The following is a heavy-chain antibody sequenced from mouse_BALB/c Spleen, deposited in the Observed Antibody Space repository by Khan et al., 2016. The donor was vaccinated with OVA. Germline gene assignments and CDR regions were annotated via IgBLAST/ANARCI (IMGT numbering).Heavy chain of an antibody. J-gene: IGHJ3*01. CDR1: GFTFSNYA. D-gene: IGHD1-1*01. V-gene: IGHV5-6-5*01. CDR2: IRSGGST. CDR3: ARDYGFAY. Sequence: EVKLMESGGGLVKPGGSLKLSCAASGFTFSNYAMSWVRQTPEKRLEWVASIRSGGSTYYPDSVKGRFTISRDNARNILYLQMSSLRSEDTAMYYCARDYGFAYWGQGTLVTVSA.